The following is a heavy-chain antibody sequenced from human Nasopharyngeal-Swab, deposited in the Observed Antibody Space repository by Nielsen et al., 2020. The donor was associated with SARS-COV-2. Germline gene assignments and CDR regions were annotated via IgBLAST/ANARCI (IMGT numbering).Heavy chain of an antibody. Sequence: LSLTCAASGFTFSSYSLNWVRQSPGKGLEWVSYISSSGSTIYYADSVKGRFTISRDNAKNSLYLQMNSLRAEDTAVYYCARDWVAAAGNLDYWGQGTLVTVSS. D-gene: IGHD6-13*01. CDR2: ISSSGSTI. CDR3: ARDWVAAAGNLDY. CDR1: GFTFSSYS. J-gene: IGHJ4*02. V-gene: IGHV3-48*04.